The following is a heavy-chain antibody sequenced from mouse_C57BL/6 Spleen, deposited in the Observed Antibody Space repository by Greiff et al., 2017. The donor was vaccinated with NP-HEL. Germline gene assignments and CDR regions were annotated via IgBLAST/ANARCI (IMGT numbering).Heavy chain of an antibody. CDR3: ARDLGYYGSSSFDY. J-gene: IGHJ2*01. D-gene: IGHD1-1*01. V-gene: IGHV5-16*01. CDR1: GFTFSDYY. Sequence: DVKLVESEGGLVQPGSSMKLSCTASGFTFSDYYMAWVRQVPEKGLEWVANINYDGSSTYYLDSLKSRFIISRDNAKNILYLQMSSLKSEDTATYYCARDLGYYGSSSFDYWGQGTTLTVSS. CDR2: INYDGSST.